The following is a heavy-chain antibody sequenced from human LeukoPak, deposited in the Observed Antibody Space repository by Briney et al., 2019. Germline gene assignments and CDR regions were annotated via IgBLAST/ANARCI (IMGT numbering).Heavy chain of an antibody. D-gene: IGHD1-14*01. CDR1: GFTFSSYA. V-gene: IGHV3-30-3*01. J-gene: IGHJ4*02. Sequence: PGGSLRLSCAASGFTFSSYAMHWVRQAPGKGLEWVAVISYDGSNKFYADSVKGRFTLSRDNSKNTLYLQMNSLRAEDTAVYYCLTPAGWVNYWGQGTLVTVSS. CDR2: ISYDGSNK. CDR3: LTPAGWVNY.